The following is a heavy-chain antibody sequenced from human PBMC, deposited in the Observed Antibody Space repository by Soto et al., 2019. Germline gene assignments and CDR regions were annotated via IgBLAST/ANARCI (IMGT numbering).Heavy chain of an antibody. V-gene: IGHV5-51*01. D-gene: IGHD4-4*01. J-gene: IGHJ3*02. CDR2: IYPGDSDT. CDR3: ARQALYDYSNYEGAFDI. CDR1: GYSFTSYW. Sequence: GESLKISCKGSGYSFTSYWIGWVRQMPGKGLEWMGIIYPGDSDTRNSPSFQGQVTISADKSISTAYLQWSSLKASDTAMYYCARQALYDYSNYEGAFDIWGQGTMVSVSS.